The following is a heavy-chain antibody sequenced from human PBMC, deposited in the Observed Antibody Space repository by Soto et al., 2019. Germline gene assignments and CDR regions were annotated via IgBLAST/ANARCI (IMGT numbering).Heavy chain of an antibody. CDR2: ISYSWSS. V-gene: IGHV4-31*03. CDR1: GASNIRDGYY. Sequence: TLSLTCTVSGASNIRDGYYWSWIRQHPGKGLEWIAYISYSWSSYSNPSLKSRVTISADTSKNQFSLRLTSVTAADTAVYFCARATPAGSADFWGQGTLVTVPS. CDR3: ARATPAGSADF. J-gene: IGHJ4*02. D-gene: IGHD3-10*01.